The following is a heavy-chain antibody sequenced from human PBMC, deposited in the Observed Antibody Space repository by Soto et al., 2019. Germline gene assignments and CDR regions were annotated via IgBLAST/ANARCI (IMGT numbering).Heavy chain of an antibody. V-gene: IGHV4-31*03. CDR1: GGSITSSGYY. CDR2: TSNSGST. Sequence: QVQLQESGPGLVKPSQTLSLTCTVSGGSITSSGYYWSWIRQHPGEGLEWIGFTSNSGSTSYNPSRKSRVTIAVDPSSNHFSLNLKSVTAADTAVYYCARGGGSTKVDYWGQGTLVTVSP. CDR3: ARGGGSTKVDY. D-gene: IGHD2-2*01. J-gene: IGHJ4*02.